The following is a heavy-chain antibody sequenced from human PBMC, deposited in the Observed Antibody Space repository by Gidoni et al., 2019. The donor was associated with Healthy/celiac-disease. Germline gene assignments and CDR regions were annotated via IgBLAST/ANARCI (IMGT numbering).Heavy chain of an antibody. D-gene: IGHD4-17*01. CDR3: ARDTKIPYGDYVY. CDR2: ISSSSSYI. J-gene: IGHJ4*02. CDR1: GFTFSSYS. Sequence: EVQLVESGGGLVKPGGSLRLSCAASGFTFSSYSMNWVRQAPGKGLQWVSSISSSSSYIYYADSVKGRFTISRDNAKNSLYLQMNSLRAEDTAVYYCARDTKIPYGDYVYWGQGTLVTVSS. V-gene: IGHV3-21*01.